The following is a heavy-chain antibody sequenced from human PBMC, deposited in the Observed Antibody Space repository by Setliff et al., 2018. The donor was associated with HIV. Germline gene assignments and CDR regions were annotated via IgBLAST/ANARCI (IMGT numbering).Heavy chain of an antibody. J-gene: IGHJ4*02. V-gene: IGHV1-2*02. D-gene: IGHD4-17*01. CDR2: IYPNTGST. CDR1: GYTFTEYY. Sequence: ASVKVSCKASGYTFTEYYIHWVRQAPGQGLEWMGWIYPNTGSTNYAQKFQGRVTMTRDTSISTAYMELSRLRSDDTALYYCARSTTADWGQGTMVTVSS. CDR3: ARSTTAD.